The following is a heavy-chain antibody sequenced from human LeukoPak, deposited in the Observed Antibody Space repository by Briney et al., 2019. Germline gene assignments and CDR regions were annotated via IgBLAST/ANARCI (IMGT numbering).Heavy chain of an antibody. J-gene: IGHJ5*02. CDR3: ARAGSYYGSGDNWFDP. Sequence: SETLSLTCAVSGGSISSNNWWSWVRQPPGKGLEWNGEIFHSGSTNYNPSLKSRVTISVDKSKNQFSLKLSSVTAADTAVYYCARAGSYYGSGDNWFDPWGQGTLVTVSS. CDR2: IFHSGST. CDR1: GGSISSNNW. D-gene: IGHD3-10*01. V-gene: IGHV4-4*02.